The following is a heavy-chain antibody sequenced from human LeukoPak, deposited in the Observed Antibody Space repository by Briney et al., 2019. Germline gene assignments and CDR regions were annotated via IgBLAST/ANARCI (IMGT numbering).Heavy chain of an antibody. D-gene: IGHD6-13*01. Sequence: SETLSLTCTVSGGSISSYYWSWIRQPPGKGLEWIGYIYYSGSTNYNPSLKSRVTISVDTSKNQFSLKLSSVTAADTAVYYCARHFNSIAGTVDYWGQGTLVTVSS. J-gene: IGHJ4*02. V-gene: IGHV4-59*08. CDR2: IYYSGST. CDR3: ARHFNSIAGTVDY. CDR1: GGSISSYY.